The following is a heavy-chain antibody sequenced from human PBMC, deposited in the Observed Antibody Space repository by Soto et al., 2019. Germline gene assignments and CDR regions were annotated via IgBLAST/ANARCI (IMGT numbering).Heavy chain of an antibody. J-gene: IGHJ4*02. CDR2: LNGIGDST. D-gene: IGHD3-10*01. V-gene: IGHV3-23*01. CDR1: GFTFTSYA. Sequence: GGSLRLSCVASGFTFTSYAMSWVRQAPGKGLEWVSGLNGIGDSTYYADSVKGRFTISRDNAKNSLYLQMNSLRAEDTAVYYCAKKISRVVYWGQGTLVTVSS. CDR3: AKKISRVVY.